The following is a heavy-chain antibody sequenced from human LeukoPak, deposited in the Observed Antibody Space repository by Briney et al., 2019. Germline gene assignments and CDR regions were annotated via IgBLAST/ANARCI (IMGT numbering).Heavy chain of an antibody. CDR1: GGTFSSYA. CDR3: ARGAYSSGWPICFDP. D-gene: IGHD6-19*01. J-gene: IGHJ5*02. V-gene: IGHV1-69*05. CDR2: IIPIFGTA. Sequence: SVKVSCKASGGTFSSYAIGWVRQAPGQGLEWMGRIIPIFGTANYAQKFQGRVTITTDESTSTAYMELSSLRSEDTAVYYCARGAYSSGWPICFDPWGQGTLVTVSS.